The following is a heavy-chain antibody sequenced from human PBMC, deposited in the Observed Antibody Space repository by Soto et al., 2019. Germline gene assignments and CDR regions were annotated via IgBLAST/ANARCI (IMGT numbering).Heavy chain of an antibody. J-gene: IGHJ6*02. CDR1: GYTFTSYG. CDR3: VKDRDSNSWPSRDV. Sequence: GASVKVSCKASGYTFTSYGISWVRQAPGQGLEWMGWISAYNGNTNYAQKLQGRVIMTTDTSTSTAYMELRSLRCDDTAVYYCVKDRDSNSWPSRDVWGPGTTVTV. V-gene: IGHV1-18*04. CDR2: ISAYNGNT. D-gene: IGHD3-22*01.